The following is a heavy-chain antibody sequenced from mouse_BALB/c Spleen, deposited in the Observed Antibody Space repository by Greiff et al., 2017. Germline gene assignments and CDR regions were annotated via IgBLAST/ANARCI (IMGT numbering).Heavy chain of an antibody. CDR3: ARYGYLDYYAMDY. CDR1: GYTFTSYV. Sequence: EVKLQESGPELVKPGASVKMSCKASGYTFTSYVMHWVKQKPGQGLEWIGYINPYNDGTKYNEKFKGKATLTSDKSSSTAYMELSSLTSEDSAVYYCARYGYLDYYAMDYWGQGTSVTVSS. CDR2: INPYNDGT. J-gene: IGHJ4*01. D-gene: IGHD2-2*01. V-gene: IGHV1-14*01.